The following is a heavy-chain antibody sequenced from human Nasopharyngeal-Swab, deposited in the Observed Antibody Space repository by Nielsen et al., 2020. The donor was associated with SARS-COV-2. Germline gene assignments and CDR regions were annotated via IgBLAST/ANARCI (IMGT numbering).Heavy chain of an antibody. Sequence: RQAPGKGLEWIGEINHSGSTNYNPSLKSRVTISVDTSKNQFSLQLNSVTPEDTAVYYCARDLIDGIAEFDPWGQGTLVTVSS. D-gene: IGHD6-13*01. CDR2: INHSGST. V-gene: IGHV4-34*01. J-gene: IGHJ5*02. CDR3: ARDLIDGIAEFDP.